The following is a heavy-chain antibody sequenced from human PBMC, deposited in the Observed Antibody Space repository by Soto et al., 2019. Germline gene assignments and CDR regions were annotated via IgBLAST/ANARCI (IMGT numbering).Heavy chain of an antibody. CDR3: AKDPLPFYGMDV. J-gene: IGHJ6*02. CDR1: GFTFSSYA. Sequence: GGSLRLSCAASGFTFSSYAMNWVRQAPGKGLEWVSGISGRTSSTYYADSVKDRFTISRDNSKNTLFLYMINLRVEDTAVYYCAKDPLPFYGMDVWGQGTTATVSS. CDR2: ISGRTSST. V-gene: IGHV3-23*01.